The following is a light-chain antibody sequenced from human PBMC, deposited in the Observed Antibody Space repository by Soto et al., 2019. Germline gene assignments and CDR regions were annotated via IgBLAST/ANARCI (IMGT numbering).Light chain of an antibody. CDR1: SSDIGGYDY. CDR2: EVS. Sequence: QSALTQPASVSGSPGRSITISCTGTSSDIGGYDYVSWYQHHPGKAPKLMIYEVSNRPSGISNRFSGSKSANTASLTISGLQAEDEADYYCSSYTSSSTPFVFGTGTKVTVL. V-gene: IGLV2-14*01. J-gene: IGLJ1*01. CDR3: SSYTSSSTPFV.